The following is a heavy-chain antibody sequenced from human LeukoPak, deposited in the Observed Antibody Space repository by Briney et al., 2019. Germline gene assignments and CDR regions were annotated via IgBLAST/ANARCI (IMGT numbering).Heavy chain of an antibody. V-gene: IGHV3-30-3*01. CDR2: ISYDGSNK. CDR1: GFTFSSYA. D-gene: IGHD3-3*01. Sequence: GGSLRLSCAASGFTFSSYAMHWVRQAPGKGLEWVAVISYDGSNKYYADSVKGRFTISRDDSKNTLYLQMNSLRAEDTAVYYCARGLRFLEWLSAADDPRNSGFDYWGQGTLVTVSS. CDR3: ARGLRFLEWLSAADDPRNSGFDY. J-gene: IGHJ4*02.